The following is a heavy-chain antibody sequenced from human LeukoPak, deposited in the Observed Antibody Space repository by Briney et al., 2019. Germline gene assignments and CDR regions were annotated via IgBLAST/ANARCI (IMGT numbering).Heavy chain of an antibody. Sequence: KPSETLSLTCTVSGGSISSSSYYWGWIRQPPGKGLEWIGRIYYSGSTYYNPSLKSRVTISVDTPNNQFSPKLSSVTAADTAVYYCARLGIIAVAGPYFDYWGQGTLVTVSS. CDR1: GGSISSSSYY. J-gene: IGHJ4*02. V-gene: IGHV4-39*01. CDR3: ARLGIIAVAGPYFDY. D-gene: IGHD6-19*01. CDR2: IYYSGST.